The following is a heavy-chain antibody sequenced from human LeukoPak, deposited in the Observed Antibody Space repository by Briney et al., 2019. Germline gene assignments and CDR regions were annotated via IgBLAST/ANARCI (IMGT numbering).Heavy chain of an antibody. CDR3: ARAGPPHRSRYFQH. J-gene: IGHJ1*01. CDR2: ISWNSGSI. D-gene: IGHD1-14*01. V-gene: IGHV3-9*01. CDR1: GFTFDDYA. Sequence: PGGSLRLSCAASGFTFDDYAMHWVRQAPGKGLEWVSGISWNSGSIGYADSVKGRFTISRDNAKNSLYLQMNSLRAEDTAVYYCARAGPPHRSRYFQHWGQGTLVTVSS.